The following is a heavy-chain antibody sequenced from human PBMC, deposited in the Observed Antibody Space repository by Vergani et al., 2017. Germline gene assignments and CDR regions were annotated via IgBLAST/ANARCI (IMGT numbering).Heavy chain of an antibody. J-gene: IGHJ4*02. D-gene: IGHD4-17*01. V-gene: IGHV3-21*01. CDR1: GFTFSSYS. Sequence: EVQLVESGGGLVKPGGSLRLSCAASGFTFSSYSMNWVRQAPGKGLEWVSSISSSSSYIYYADSVKGRFTISRDNAKNSLYLQMNSLRAEDTAVYYCAXGASGDYVSSFDYWGQGTRVTVSS. CDR2: ISSSSSYI. CDR3: AXGASGDYVSSFDY.